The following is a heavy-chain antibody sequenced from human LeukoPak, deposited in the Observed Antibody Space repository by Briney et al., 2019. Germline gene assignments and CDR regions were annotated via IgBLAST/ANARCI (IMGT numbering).Heavy chain of an antibody. CDR3: AKDRIRYCSSSSCSYFDY. CDR2: ISYDESNK. CDR1: GFTFSSYG. V-gene: IGHV3-30*18. J-gene: IGHJ4*02. D-gene: IGHD2-2*01. Sequence: PGRSLRLSCAASGFTFSSYGMHWVRQAPGKGLEWVALISYDESNKYYSDSVKGRFTISRDNSKNTLYLQMNSLRAKDPAVNPCAKDRIRYCSSSSCSYFDYWGQGTLVSVSS.